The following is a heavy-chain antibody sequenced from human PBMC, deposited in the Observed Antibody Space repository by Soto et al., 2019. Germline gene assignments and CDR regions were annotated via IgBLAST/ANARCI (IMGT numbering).Heavy chain of an antibody. CDR2: SCWDDDK. CDR1: GFSLSTRGVG. Sequence: QITLKESDPTLVRPTQPLTLTCSFSGFSLSTRGVGVGWIRQPPGKALEWLSLSCWDDDKWYSPSLRGRLTLTEDTSKNQVVLTMNNMDPVDTATYYCAHRSRGYAYYFDQWGQGTLVTVSS. D-gene: IGHD5-12*01. J-gene: IGHJ4*02. V-gene: IGHV2-5*02. CDR3: AHRSRGYAYYFDQ.